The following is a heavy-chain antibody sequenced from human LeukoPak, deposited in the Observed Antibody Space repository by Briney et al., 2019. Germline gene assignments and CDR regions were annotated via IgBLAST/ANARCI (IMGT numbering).Heavy chain of an antibody. CDR1: GGSISSYY. CDR2: IYYSGST. Sequence: PSETLSLTCTVSGGSISSYYWSWIRQPPGKGLEWIGYIYYSGSTNYNPSLKSRVTISVDTSKNQFSLKLSSVTAADTAVYYCARDRAVAGTWDYWGQGTLVTVSS. CDR3: ARDRAVAGTWDY. J-gene: IGHJ4*02. D-gene: IGHD6-19*01. V-gene: IGHV4-59*01.